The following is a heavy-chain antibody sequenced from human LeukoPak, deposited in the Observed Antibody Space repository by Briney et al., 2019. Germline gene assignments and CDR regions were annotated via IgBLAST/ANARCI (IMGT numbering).Heavy chain of an antibody. CDR3: ARGGHCSSTSCYPDLDY. CDR2: IGTAGDT. Sequence: GGSLRLSCAASGFTFSSYDMHWVRQATGKGLEWVSAIGTAGDTYYPGSVKGRFTISRENAKNSLYHQMNSLRAGDTAVYYCARGGHCSSTSCYPDLDYWGQGTLVTVSS. J-gene: IGHJ4*02. CDR1: GFTFSSYD. D-gene: IGHD2-2*03. V-gene: IGHV3-13*01.